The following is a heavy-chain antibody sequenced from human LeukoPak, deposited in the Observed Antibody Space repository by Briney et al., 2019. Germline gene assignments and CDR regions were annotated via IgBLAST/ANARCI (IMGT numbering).Heavy chain of an antibody. CDR2: INHSGST. Sequence: SETLSLTCIVSNYSISSGSYWTWIRQPPGKGLEWIGEINHSGSTNYNPSLKSRVTISVDTSKNQFSLKLSSVTAADTAVYYCARISSWYLGWFDPWGQGTLVTVSS. V-gene: IGHV4-38-2*02. D-gene: IGHD6-13*01. J-gene: IGHJ5*02. CDR3: ARISSWYLGWFDP. CDR1: NYSISSGSY.